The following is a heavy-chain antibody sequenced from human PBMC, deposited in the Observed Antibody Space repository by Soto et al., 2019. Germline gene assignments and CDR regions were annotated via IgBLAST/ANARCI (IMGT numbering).Heavy chain of an antibody. CDR2: IYYSGST. CDR3: AGQGGKQWELLDY. Sequence: QLQLQESGPGLVKPSETLSLTCTVSGGSISSSSYYWGWIRQPPGKGLEWIGSIYYSGSTYYNPSLKSRVTISVDTSKNQFSLKLSSVTAADTAVYYCAGQGGKQWELLDYWGQGTLVTVSS. J-gene: IGHJ4*02. CDR1: GGSISSSSYY. V-gene: IGHV4-39*01. D-gene: IGHD1-26*01.